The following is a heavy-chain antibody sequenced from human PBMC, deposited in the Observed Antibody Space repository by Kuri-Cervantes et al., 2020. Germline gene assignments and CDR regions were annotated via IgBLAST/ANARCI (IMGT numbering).Heavy chain of an antibody. CDR2: IWYDGSNK. V-gene: IGHV3-33*01. J-gene: IGHJ4*02. Sequence: GGSLRLSCAASGFTFSSYGMHWVRQAPGKGPEWVAVIWYDGSNKYYADSVKGRFTISRDNSKNTLYLQMNSLRAGDTAVYYCARDFASNILTGYYNRLDYWGQGTLVTVSS. CDR1: GFTFSSYG. D-gene: IGHD3-9*01. CDR3: ARDFASNILTGYYNRLDY.